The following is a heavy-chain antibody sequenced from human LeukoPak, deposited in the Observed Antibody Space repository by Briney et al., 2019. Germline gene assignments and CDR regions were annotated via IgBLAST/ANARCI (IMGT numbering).Heavy chain of an antibody. CDR2: IYYSGST. Sequence: SETLSLTCTVSGYSISSGYYWGWIRQPPGKGLEWIGSIYYSGSTYYNPSLKSRVTISVDTSKNQFSLKLSSVTAADTAVYYCARVSTWFGPHIDYWGQGTLVTVSS. CDR1: GYSISSGYY. V-gene: IGHV4-38-2*02. J-gene: IGHJ4*02. CDR3: ARVSTWFGPHIDY. D-gene: IGHD3/OR15-3a*01.